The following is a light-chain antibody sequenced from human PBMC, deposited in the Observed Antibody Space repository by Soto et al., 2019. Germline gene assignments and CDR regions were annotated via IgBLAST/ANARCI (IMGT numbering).Light chain of an antibody. CDR3: SSYTTSSTVI. Sequence: QSALTQPASVSGSPGQSITISCTGTSSDVGRYKYVSWYQHHPGKAPKLMLYEVSNRPSGLSNRFSGSKSGNTASLTISGLQAEDEADYYCSSYTTSSTVIFGGGTKVTVL. CDR2: EVS. V-gene: IGLV2-14*01. J-gene: IGLJ2*01. CDR1: SSDVGRYKY.